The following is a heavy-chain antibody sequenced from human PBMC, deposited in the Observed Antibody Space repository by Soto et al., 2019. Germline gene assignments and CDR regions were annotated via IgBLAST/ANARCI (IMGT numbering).Heavy chain of an antibody. D-gene: IGHD6-13*01. CDR1: GGSISSSSYY. CDR2: IYYSGST. Sequence: PSETLSLTCTVSGGSISSSSYYWGWIRQPPGKGLEWIGSIYYSGSTYYNQSLKSRVTISVDTSKNQFSLKLSSVTAADSAVYYCASLQTPISSWYPYFDYWGQGTLVTV. J-gene: IGHJ4*02. V-gene: IGHV4-39*07. CDR3: ASLQTPISSWYPYFDY.